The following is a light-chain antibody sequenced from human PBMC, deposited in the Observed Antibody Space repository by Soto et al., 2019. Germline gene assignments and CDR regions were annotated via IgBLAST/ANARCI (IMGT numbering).Light chain of an antibody. V-gene: IGLV2-14*01. CDR2: DVS. Sequence: QSALTQPASVSGSPGQSITISCTGTSSDVGGYNYVSWYQQHPGKAPKLTIYDVSNRPSGVSNRFSGSKSGNTASLTISGLQPEDEADYYCSSYIRTTTLYVFGTGTKLTVL. J-gene: IGLJ1*01. CDR1: SSDVGGYNY. CDR3: SSYIRTTTLYV.